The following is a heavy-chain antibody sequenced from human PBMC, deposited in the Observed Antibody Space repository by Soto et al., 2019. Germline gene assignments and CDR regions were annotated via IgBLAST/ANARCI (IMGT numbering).Heavy chain of an antibody. CDR3: AKEGNDVLRYFVWLSHGAFDI. D-gene: IGHD3-9*01. CDR1: GFTFSSYA. J-gene: IGHJ3*02. Sequence: GGSLRLSCAASGFTFSSYAMSWVRQAPGKGLEWVSAISGSGGSAYYADSVKGRFTISRDNSKNTLYLQMNSLRAEDTAVYYCAKEGNDVLRYFVWLSHGAFDIWGQGTMVTVSS. CDR2: ISGSGGSA. V-gene: IGHV3-23*01.